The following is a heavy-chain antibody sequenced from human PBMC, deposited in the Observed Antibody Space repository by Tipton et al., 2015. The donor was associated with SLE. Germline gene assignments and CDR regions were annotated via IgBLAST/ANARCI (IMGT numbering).Heavy chain of an antibody. J-gene: IGHJ4*02. CDR2: INHSGST. CDR3: VRRRATVINRIYFFDY. D-gene: IGHD4-23*01. V-gene: IGHV4-38-2*01. Sequence: TLSLTCAVSGYSISSGYYWGWIRQPPGKGLEWIGEINHSGSTNYNPSLKSRITMSVDTSKSEFSLKLSSVTAADTALYYCVRRRATVINRIYFFDYWGQGSQVTVSS. CDR1: GYSISSGYY.